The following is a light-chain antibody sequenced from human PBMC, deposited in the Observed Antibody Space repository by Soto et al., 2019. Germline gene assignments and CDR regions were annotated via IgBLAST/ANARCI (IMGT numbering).Light chain of an antibody. J-gene: IGKJ2*01. CDR1: QSVSSY. CDR2: DAS. CDR3: QQRSSWRRMYT. Sequence: EIVLTQSPATLSLSPGERATLSCRASQSVSSYLAWYQQKPGQAPRLLIYDASNRATGSPARFSGSGSGTDFTLTISSLEPEDFAVYYCQQRSSWRRMYTFGQGTKLEIK. V-gene: IGKV3-11*01.